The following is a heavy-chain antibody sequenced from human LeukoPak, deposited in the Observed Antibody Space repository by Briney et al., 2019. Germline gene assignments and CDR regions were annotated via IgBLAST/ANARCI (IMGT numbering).Heavy chain of an antibody. D-gene: IGHD3-3*01. J-gene: IGHJ4*02. CDR3: ARELYDFAGLWLY. V-gene: IGHV4-39*02. CDR2: IYYTGNT. CDR1: GSSLSSSLYH. Sequence: SETLSLTCAVSGSSLSSSLYHWGWIRQPPGKGLEWIGNIYYTGNTNYSPSLKGRLTISIDTSRSQFSLKLTSVTAADTAVYYCARELYDFAGLWLYWGQGTLVTVSS.